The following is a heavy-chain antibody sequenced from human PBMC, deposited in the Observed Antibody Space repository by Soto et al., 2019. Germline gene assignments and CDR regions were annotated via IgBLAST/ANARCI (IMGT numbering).Heavy chain of an antibody. Sequence: GESLKISCKGSGYSFTSYWIGWVRQMPGKGLEWMGIIYPGDSDTRYSPSFQGQVTISADKSISTAYLQWSSLKASDTAMYYCARHPLSYSSSWYEGVNYFDYWGQGTLVTVSS. CDR3: ARHPLSYSSSWYEGVNYFDY. CDR2: IYPGDSDT. J-gene: IGHJ4*02. D-gene: IGHD6-13*01. V-gene: IGHV5-51*01. CDR1: GYSFTSYW.